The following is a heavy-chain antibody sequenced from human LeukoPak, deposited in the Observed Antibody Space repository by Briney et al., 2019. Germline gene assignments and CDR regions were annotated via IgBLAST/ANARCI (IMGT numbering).Heavy chain of an antibody. CDR2: ISSSSSSTI. V-gene: IGHV3-48*01. CDR1: GFTFSSYS. D-gene: IGHD3-22*01. Sequence: GGSLRLSCAASGFTFSSYSMNWVRQAPGKGLEWVSYISSSSSSTIYYADSVKGRFTISRDNTKNSLYLQMNSLRAEDTAVYYCARDWVTLKDYYDSSGFCDYWGQGTLVTVSS. CDR3: ARDWVTLKDYYDSSGFCDY. J-gene: IGHJ4*02.